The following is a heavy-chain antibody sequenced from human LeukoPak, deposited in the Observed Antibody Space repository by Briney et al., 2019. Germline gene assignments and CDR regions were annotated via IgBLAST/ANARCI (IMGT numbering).Heavy chain of an antibody. J-gene: IGHJ2*01. D-gene: IGHD5-24*01. CDR1: GYTFTSYY. CDR3: ARDLRRDVYNRDWYFDL. Sequence: ASVKVSCKASGYTFTSYYIHWVRQAPGQGFEWMEMINPSGGSTTYAQKFQGRVTLTRDTSTSTVSLEVSSLRSEDTAVYFCARDLRRDVYNRDWYFDLWGRGTLVTVSS. V-gene: IGHV1-46*01. CDR2: INPSGGST.